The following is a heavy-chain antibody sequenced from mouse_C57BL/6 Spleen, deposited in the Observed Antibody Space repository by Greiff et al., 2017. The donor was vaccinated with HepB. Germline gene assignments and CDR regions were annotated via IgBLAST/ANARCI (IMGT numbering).Heavy chain of an antibody. Sequence: QVHVKQPGAELVMPGASVKLSCKASGYTFTSYWMHWVKQRPGQGLEWIGEIDPSDSYTNYNQKFKGKSTLTVDKSSSTAYMQLSSLTSEDSAVYYCARSGGYADYWGQGTTLTVSS. CDR2: IDPSDSYT. J-gene: IGHJ2*01. D-gene: IGHD3-2*02. CDR3: ARSGGYADY. V-gene: IGHV1-69*01. CDR1: GYTFTSYW.